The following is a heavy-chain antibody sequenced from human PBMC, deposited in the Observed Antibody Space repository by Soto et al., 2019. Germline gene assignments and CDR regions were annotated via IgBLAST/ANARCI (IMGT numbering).Heavy chain of an antibody. CDR2: IYHSGST. Sequence: SETLSLTCAVSGGSISSSNWWSWVRQPPGKGLEWIGEIYHSGSTNYNPSLKSRATISVDKSKNQFSLKLSSVTAADTAVYYCARVGPGLDYSNYYYYYGMDVWGQGTTVTVSS. J-gene: IGHJ6*02. CDR1: GGSISSSNW. CDR3: ARVGPGLDYSNYYYYYGMDV. V-gene: IGHV4-4*02. D-gene: IGHD4-4*01.